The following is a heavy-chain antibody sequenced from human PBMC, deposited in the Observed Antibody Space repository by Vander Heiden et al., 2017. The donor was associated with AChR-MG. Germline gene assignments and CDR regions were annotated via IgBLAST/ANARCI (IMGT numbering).Heavy chain of an antibody. V-gene: IGHV3-48*03. Sequence: EVQLVESGGGLVQPGGSLRLSCTSSGLTFGNYEMNWVRQAPGNGLEWISYTSSSSGTIYYADSVKGRFTISRDNAKNSLYLQMNSLRAEDTAAYYCARGMTGSAGSAFDIWGQGTMVTVSS. CDR1: GLTFGNYE. CDR3: ARGMTGSAGSAFDI. CDR2: TSSSSGTI. J-gene: IGHJ3*02. D-gene: IGHD1-1*01.